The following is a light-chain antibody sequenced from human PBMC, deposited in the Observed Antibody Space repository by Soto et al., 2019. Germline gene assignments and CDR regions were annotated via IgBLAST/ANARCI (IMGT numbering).Light chain of an antibody. CDR3: QTWGTGIPV. J-gene: IGLJ3*02. Sequence: QTVVTQSPSASASLGASVKLTCTLSSGHSSYAIAWHQQQPEKGPRYLMKLNSDGSHSKGDGIPDRFSGSSSGAERYLTISNLQSEDEADYYCQTWGTGIPVFGGGTKVTVL. CDR1: SGHSSYA. CDR2: LNSDGSH. V-gene: IGLV4-69*01.